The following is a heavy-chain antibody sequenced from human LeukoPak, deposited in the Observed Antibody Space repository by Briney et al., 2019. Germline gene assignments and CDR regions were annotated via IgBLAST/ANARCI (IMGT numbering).Heavy chain of an antibody. Sequence: SETLSLTCTVSGVSISSGYYWGWIRQPPGKGLEWIGSIYHSGSTYYNPSLKSRVTISVDTSKNQFSLKLSSVTAADTAVYYCARAIGHATVTTRFDYWGQGTLVTVSS. D-gene: IGHD4-17*01. CDR3: ARAIGHATVTTRFDY. V-gene: IGHV4-38-2*02. J-gene: IGHJ4*02. CDR1: GVSISSGYY. CDR2: IYHSGST.